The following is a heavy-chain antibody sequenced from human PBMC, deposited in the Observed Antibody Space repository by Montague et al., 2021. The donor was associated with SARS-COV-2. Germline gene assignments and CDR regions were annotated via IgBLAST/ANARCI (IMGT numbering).Heavy chain of an antibody. Sequence: SLRLSCAASGFTFSSYDMYWVRQAAGKGLEWVSAIGTAGDTYYPGSVTGRFTISRENAKNSLYLQMNSLRAGDTAVYYCARGGSGYDTWWFDPWGQGTLVTVSS. CDR1: GFTFSSYD. CDR3: ARGGSGYDTWWFDP. D-gene: IGHD5-12*01. J-gene: IGHJ5*02. CDR2: IGTAGDT. V-gene: IGHV3-13*01.